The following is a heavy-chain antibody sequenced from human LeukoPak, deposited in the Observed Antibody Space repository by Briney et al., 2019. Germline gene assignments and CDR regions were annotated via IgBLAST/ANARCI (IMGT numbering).Heavy chain of an antibody. D-gene: IGHD1-26*01. CDR3: AREIVGATTEILGDAFDI. V-gene: IGHV4-30-4*01. J-gene: IGHJ3*02. CDR1: GGSISSGDYY. Sequence: PSQTLSLTCTVSGGSISSGDYYWSWIRQPPGKGLEWIGYIYYSGSTYYNPSLKRRVTISVDTSKNQVSLKLSSVTAAATAVYYCAREIVGATTEILGDAFDIWGQGTMVTVSS. CDR2: IYYSGST.